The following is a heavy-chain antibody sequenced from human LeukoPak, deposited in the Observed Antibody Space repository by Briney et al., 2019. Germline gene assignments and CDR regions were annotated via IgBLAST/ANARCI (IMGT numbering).Heavy chain of an antibody. Sequence: ASVKVSCKASGYTFTNYAINWVRQAPGQGLEWMGWINPNSGGTNYAQKFQGRVTMTRDTSISTAYMELSRLRSDDTAVYYCARSTLGAFDIWGQGTMVTVSS. CDR3: ARSTLGAFDI. V-gene: IGHV1-2*02. J-gene: IGHJ3*02. CDR2: INPNSGGT. CDR1: GYTFTNYA. D-gene: IGHD7-27*01.